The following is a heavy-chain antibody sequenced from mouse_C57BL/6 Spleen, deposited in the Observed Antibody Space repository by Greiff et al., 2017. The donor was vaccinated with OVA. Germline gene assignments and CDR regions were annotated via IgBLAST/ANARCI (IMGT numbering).Heavy chain of an antibody. CDR1: GYTFTSYW. CDR3: ARFGYGNAWFAY. CDR2: IDPSDSET. J-gene: IGHJ3*01. Sequence: QVQLQQPGAELVRPGSSVKLSCKASGYTFTSYWMHWVKQRPIQGLEWIGNIDPSDSETHYNQKFKDKATLTVDKSSSTAYMQLSSLTSEDSAVYYCARFGYGNAWFAYWGQGTLVTVSA. D-gene: IGHD2-1*01. V-gene: IGHV1-52*01.